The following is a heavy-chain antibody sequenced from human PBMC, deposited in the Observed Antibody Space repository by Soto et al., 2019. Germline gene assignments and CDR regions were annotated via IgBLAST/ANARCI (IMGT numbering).Heavy chain of an antibody. Sequence: PSETLSLTFTVPGGSIISIIYYWGRIPHPPGNGLEWLMSSYYSGRTYYNPSLMSRVTILVVTSKNQFSLKLSSVTAADAAVYYCATSINMIAVVPYWGQGMLVSVSS. J-gene: IGHJ4*02. V-gene: IGHV4-39*01. CDR1: GGSIISIIYY. D-gene: IGHD3-22*01. CDR2: SYYSGRT. CDR3: ATSINMIAVVPY.